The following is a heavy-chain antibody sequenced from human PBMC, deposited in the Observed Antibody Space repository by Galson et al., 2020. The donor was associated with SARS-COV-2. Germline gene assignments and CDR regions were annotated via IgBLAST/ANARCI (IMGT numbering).Heavy chain of an antibody. J-gene: IGHJ4*02. CDR3: ARDGLGWEPFDY. CDR1: GFTFAHHW. CDR2: IKQDGREN. Sequence: QLGESLKISCVASGFTFAHHWMTWVRQAPGKGLEWVANIKQDGRENYYADSVKGRFTISRDNAKNSVYLQMNSLRPEDTAVYYCARDGLGWEPFDYWGQGTLVTASS. V-gene: IGHV3-7*01. D-gene: IGHD1-26*01.